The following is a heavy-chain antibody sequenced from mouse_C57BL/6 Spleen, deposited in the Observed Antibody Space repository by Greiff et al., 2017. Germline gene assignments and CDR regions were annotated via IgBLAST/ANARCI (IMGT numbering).Heavy chain of an antibody. CDR1: GYTFTSYW. CDR2: IDPSDSET. D-gene: IGHD2-5*01. V-gene: IGHV1-52*01. CDR3: ARGSNYVGFDY. J-gene: IGHJ2*01. Sequence: VQLQQPGAELVRPGSSVKLSCKASGYTFTSYWMHWVKQRPIQGLEWIGNIDPSDSETHYNQKFKDKATLTVDKSSSTAYMQLSSLTSEDAAVYYCARGSNYVGFDYWGQGTTLTVSS.